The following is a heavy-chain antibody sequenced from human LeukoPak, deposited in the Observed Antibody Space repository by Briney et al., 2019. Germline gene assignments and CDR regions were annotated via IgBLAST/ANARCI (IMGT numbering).Heavy chain of an antibody. CDR2: INHRRST. V-gene: IGHV4-34*01. D-gene: IGHD5-18*01. J-gene: IGHJ4*02. CDR1: GGSFRGYY. Sequence: PSETLSLTCGDYGGSFRGYYWSLSRQTPGKGLEWIGEINHRRSTNYSPSFKTRVTMSVDTSKNQISLMLNSVTAADTAVYYCARCSRGYSYGYHRDWGQGTLVTVSS. CDR3: ARCSRGYSYGYHRD.